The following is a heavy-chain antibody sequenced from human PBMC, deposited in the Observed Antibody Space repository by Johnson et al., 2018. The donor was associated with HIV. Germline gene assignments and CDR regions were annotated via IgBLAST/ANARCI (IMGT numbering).Heavy chain of an antibody. CDR1: GFSFTNAW. CDR3: ARDADKDLWFGESADAFDI. J-gene: IGHJ3*02. Sequence: VQLVESGGGVVRPGGSLRLSCAASGFSFTNAWMSWVRQAPGKGLEWVGRITGKTDVGTTDYAAPVKGRFTISRDNAKNSLYLQMRSLRAEDTALYYCARDADKDLWFGESADAFDIWGQGTMVTVSS. CDR2: ITGKTDVGTT. V-gene: IGHV3-15*05. D-gene: IGHD3-10*01.